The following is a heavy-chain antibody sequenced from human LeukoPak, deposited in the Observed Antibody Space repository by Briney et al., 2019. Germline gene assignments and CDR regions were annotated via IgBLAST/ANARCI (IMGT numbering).Heavy chain of an antibody. V-gene: IGHV4-59*01. J-gene: IGHJ5*02. D-gene: IGHD5-12*01. CDR3: ASTYSGYDLDHGPFDP. Sequence: SETLSLTCTVSGGSISSYYWSWIRQPPGKGLEWIGYIYYSGSTNYNPSLKSRVTISVDTSKNQFSLKLSSVTAADTAVYYCASTYSGYDLDHGPFDPWGQGTLVTVSS. CDR1: GGSISSYY. CDR2: IYYSGST.